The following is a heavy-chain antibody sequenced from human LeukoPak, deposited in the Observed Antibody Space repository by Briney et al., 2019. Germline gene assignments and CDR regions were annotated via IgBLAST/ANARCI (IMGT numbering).Heavy chain of an antibody. CDR2: IYYSGST. V-gene: IGHV4-59*01. D-gene: IGHD3-10*01. Sequence: PSETLSLTCTVSAGSISLYNTYSWNWIRQSPGKGLEWIGYIYYSGSTSYNPSLKSRVTISVDTFRNQFSLKLTSVTAAGTAIYYCAKSDYYGASDYWGQGSLVTVSS. J-gene: IGHJ4*02. CDR3: AKSDYYGASDY. CDR1: AGSISLYNTYS.